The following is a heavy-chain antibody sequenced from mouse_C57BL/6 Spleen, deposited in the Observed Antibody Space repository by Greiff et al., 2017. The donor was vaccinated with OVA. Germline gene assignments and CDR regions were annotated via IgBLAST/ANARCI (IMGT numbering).Heavy chain of an antibody. CDR2: IDPETGGT. D-gene: IGHD2-2*01. CDR3: SILWLRYYFDY. J-gene: IGHJ2*01. Sequence: VQLQQSGAELVRPGASVTLSCKASGYTFTDYEMHWVKQTPVHGLEWIGAIDPETGGTAYNQKFKGKAILTADKSSSTAYMELRSLTSEDSAVYYCSILWLRYYFDYWGQGTTLTVSS. CDR1: GYTFTDYE. V-gene: IGHV1-15*01.